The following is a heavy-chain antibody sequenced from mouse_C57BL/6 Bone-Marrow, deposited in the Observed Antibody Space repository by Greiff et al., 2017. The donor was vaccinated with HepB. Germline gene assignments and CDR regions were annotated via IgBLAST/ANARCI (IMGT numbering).Heavy chain of an antibody. Sequence: EVQLQQSGPVLVKPGASVKMSCKASGYTFTDYYINWVKQSHGKSLEWIGVINPYNGGTSYNQKFKGKATLTVDKSSSTAYMELNSLTSEDSAVYYCARGYYDYCYAIDNGGQGTSVSVSS. CDR1: GYTFTDYY. D-gene: IGHD2-4*01. CDR2: INPYNGGT. J-gene: IGHJ4*01. V-gene: IGHV1-19*01. CDR3: ARGYYDYCYAIDN.